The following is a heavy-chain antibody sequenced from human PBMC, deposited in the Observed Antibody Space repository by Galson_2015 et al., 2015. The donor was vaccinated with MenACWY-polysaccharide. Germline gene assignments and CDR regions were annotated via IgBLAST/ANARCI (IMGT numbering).Heavy chain of an antibody. CDR1: GFTFSSCA. V-gene: IGHV3-23*01. CDR2: ISGSGGTT. J-gene: IGHJ3*02. CDR3: AKRMTTVGAFDI. Sequence: LRLSCAASGFTFSSCALSWVRQAPGKGLEWVSGISGSGGTTYYADSVKGRFTISRDNSKNTLYPQMNSLRAEDTAVYYCAKRMTTVGAFDIWGHGTMVTVSS. D-gene: IGHD4-23*01.